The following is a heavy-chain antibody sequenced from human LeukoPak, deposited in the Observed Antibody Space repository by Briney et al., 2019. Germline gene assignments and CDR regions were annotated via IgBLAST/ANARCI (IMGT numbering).Heavy chain of an antibody. CDR2: ICGSVSGSGDCT. CDR3: ARESNDYGDFFDY. V-gene: IGHV3-23*01. D-gene: IGHD4-17*01. Sequence: GSLRLSCAASGFSFGSYAMSWVRQAAGKGLEWVSEICGSVSGSGDCTHYADSVKGRFTISRDNAKNSLYLQMNSLRAEDTAVYYCARESNDYGDFFDYWGQGTLVTVSS. J-gene: IGHJ4*02. CDR1: GFSFGSYA.